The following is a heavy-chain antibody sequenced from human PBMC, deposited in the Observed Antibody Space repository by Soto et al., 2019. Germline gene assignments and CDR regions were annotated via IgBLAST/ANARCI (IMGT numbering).Heavy chain of an antibody. CDR2: INHTGDV. CDR3: ERGPLPLVRRHFWVAP. CDR1: GGSVYAYH. Sequence: QVQLQQKGAGLLRPSETLTLTCVVHGGSVYAYHWTWFRQFPGEGLQWIGDINHTGDVKYNTTLGSRVAMSIDTSKEQFSLELTSVTAAASAIYFCERGPLPLVRRHFWVAPLSQGTLVTVSS. V-gene: IGHV4-34*01. J-gene: IGHJ5*02. D-gene: IGHD3-10*01.